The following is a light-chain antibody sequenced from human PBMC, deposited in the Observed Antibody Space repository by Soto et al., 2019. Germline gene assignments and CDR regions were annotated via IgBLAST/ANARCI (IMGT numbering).Light chain of an antibody. CDR1: SSDVGAYNY. Sequence: SALTQPASVSGSLGQSITISCTGTSSDVGAYNYVSWYQQQPGKAPKLMISEVSNRPSGVSNRLSGSKSGNTASLIISGLQAEDEADYYCCSFTSITTYVFGTGTKVTVL. CDR3: CSFTSITTYV. CDR2: EVS. J-gene: IGLJ1*01. V-gene: IGLV2-14*01.